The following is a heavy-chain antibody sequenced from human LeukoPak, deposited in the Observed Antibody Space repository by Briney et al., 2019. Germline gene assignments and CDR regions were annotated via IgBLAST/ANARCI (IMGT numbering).Heavy chain of an antibody. D-gene: IGHD5/OR15-5a*01. CDR1: GGSISSYY. CDR2: ISYSGST. J-gene: IGHJ4*02. Sequence: PSETLSLTCTVSGGSISSYYWSWIRQPPGKGLEWIGYISYSGSTSYNPSLKGRATISVDTSKNQLSLTVNSVTAADTAVYYCTRGSTLADDYWGQGILVTVSP. V-gene: IGHV4-59*01. CDR3: TRGSTLADDY.